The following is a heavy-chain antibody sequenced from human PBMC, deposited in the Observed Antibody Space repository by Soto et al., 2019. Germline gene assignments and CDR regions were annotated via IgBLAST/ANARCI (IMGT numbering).Heavy chain of an antibody. CDR1: GGSISSSSYY. CDR2: IYYSGST. J-gene: IGHJ2*01. CDR3: ARASDGVVSSLFDL. D-gene: IGHD3-3*01. V-gene: IGHV4-39*01. Sequence: PSENLSLTCTVSGGSISSSSYYWCWIRQPQGKRLEWIGSIYYSGSTYYNPSLKSRVTISVDTSKNQFSLKLSSVTAADTAVYYCARASDGVVSSLFDLWGRGSLDTVSS.